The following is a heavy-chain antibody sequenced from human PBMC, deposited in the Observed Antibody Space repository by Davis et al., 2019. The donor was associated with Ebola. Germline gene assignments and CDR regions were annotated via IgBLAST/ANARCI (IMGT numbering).Heavy chain of an antibody. Sequence: GSLRLSCTVSGGSISSYYWSWIRQPPGKGLEWIGEINHSGSTNYNPSLKSRVTISVDTSKNQFSLKLSSVTAADTAVYYCARGRIVVVPAAIQGYYYYGMDVWGQGTTVTVSS. D-gene: IGHD2-2*02. CDR1: GGSISSYY. CDR2: INHSGST. J-gene: IGHJ6*02. V-gene: IGHV4-34*01. CDR3: ARGRIVVVPAAIQGYYYYGMDV.